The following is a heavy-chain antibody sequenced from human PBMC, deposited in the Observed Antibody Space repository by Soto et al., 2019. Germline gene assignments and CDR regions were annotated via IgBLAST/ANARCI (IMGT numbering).Heavy chain of an antibody. J-gene: IGHJ4*02. Sequence: SETLSLTCVVSGASITSNNWWSWVRQPPGKGLEWVGEVYHSGTTNYNPSLKSRVTLSVDKSKNQFSLKVTSVTAADTAVYYCAKDGSGQPYYSDKWGQGTLVTVSS. CDR2: VYHSGTT. D-gene: IGHD3-3*01. CDR1: GASITSNNW. CDR3: AKDGSGQPYYSDK. V-gene: IGHV4-4*02.